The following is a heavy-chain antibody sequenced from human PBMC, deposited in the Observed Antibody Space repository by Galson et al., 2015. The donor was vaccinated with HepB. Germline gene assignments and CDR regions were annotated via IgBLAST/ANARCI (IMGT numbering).Heavy chain of an antibody. J-gene: IGHJ4*02. V-gene: IGHV3-30*14. D-gene: IGHD6-19*01. CDR2: IWYDGSSK. CDR3: AYSRWGPLIF. Sequence: SLRLSCAASGFTFSSYAMHWVRQAPGKGLEWVAVIWYDGSSKYYADSVKGRFTLTKDTSKNQVVLIMTNVDPVDTATYYCAYSRWGPLIFWGQGTLVTVSS. CDR1: GFTFSSYA.